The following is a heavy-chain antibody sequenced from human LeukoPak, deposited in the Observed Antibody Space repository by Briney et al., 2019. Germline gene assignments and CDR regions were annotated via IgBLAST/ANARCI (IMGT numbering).Heavy chain of an antibody. CDR2: INPNSGGT. J-gene: IGHJ4*02. CDR1: GYTFTGYY. Sequence: ASVKVSCKASGYTFTGYYMHCVRQAPGQGLEWMGWINPNSGGTNYAQKFQGRVTMTRDTSISTAYMDLSRLRSDDTAVYYCARVFVSGWYVPFDYWGQGTLVTVSS. V-gene: IGHV1-2*02. CDR3: ARVFVSGWYVPFDY. D-gene: IGHD6-19*01.